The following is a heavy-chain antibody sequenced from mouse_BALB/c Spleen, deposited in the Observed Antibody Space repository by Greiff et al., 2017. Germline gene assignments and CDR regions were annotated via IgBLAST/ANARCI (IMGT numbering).Heavy chain of an antibody. D-gene: IGHD1-1*01. Sequence: EVQLVESGPSLVKPSQTLSLTCSVTGDSITSGYWNWIRKFPGNKLEYMGYISYSGSTYYNPSLKSRISITRDTSKNQYYLQLNSVTTEDTATYYCARSYYYGSSYEYFDVWGAGTTVTVSS. CDR1: GDSITSGY. V-gene: IGHV3-8*02. CDR2: ISYSGST. J-gene: IGHJ1*01. CDR3: ARSYYYGSSYEYFDV.